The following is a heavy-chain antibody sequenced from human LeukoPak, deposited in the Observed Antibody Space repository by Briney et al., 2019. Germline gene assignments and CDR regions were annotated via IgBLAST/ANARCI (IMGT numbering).Heavy chain of an antibody. Sequence: SETLSLTCAVYGGSFSGYYWSWIRQPPGKGLEWIGEINHSGSTNYNPSLKSRVTMSGDTSKNQFSLQLTSVTAADSAIYFCARDRKTGRNYYDTRGFYDQPYFDSWGQGILVTVSS. CDR3: ARDRKTGRNYYDTRGFYDQPYFDS. D-gene: IGHD3-22*01. CDR1: GGSFSGYY. J-gene: IGHJ4*02. CDR2: INHSGST. V-gene: IGHV4-34*01.